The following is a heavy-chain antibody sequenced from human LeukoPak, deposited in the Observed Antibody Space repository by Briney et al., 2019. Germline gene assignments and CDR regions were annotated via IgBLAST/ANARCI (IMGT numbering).Heavy chain of an antibody. CDR3: AREGWNYVPFDY. V-gene: IGHV3-21*01. J-gene: IGHJ4*02. Sequence: GGSLRLSCAASGFTFSSYSMNWVRQAPGKGLEWVSSISSSSTYIYYADSVKGRFTISRDNAKNSLYLQMNSLRAEDTAVYYCAREGWNYVPFDYWGQGTLVTVSS. CDR1: GFTFSSYS. CDR2: ISSSSTYI. D-gene: IGHD1-7*01.